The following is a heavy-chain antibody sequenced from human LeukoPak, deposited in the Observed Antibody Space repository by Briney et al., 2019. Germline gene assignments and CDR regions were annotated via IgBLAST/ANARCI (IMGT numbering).Heavy chain of an antibody. J-gene: IGHJ4*02. CDR3: ARDLGGRDGYNFDC. CDR1: GFTFRSYD. CDR2: ISYDTSNK. V-gene: IGHV3-30*04. Sequence: GGSLRLSCAASGFTFRSYDMHWVRQAPGKGLEWAAVISYDTSNKYYADSVKGRFTISRDNSKNTLYLQMNSLRAEDTAVYYCARDLGGRDGYNFDCWGQGTLVTVSS. D-gene: IGHD5-24*01.